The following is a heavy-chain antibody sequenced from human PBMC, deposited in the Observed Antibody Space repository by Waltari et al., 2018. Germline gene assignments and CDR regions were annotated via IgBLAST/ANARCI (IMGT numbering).Heavy chain of an antibody. CDR2: IGSGGDI. CDR3: AKQQGWELFEYFFDY. CDR1: GFNFNNFA. V-gene: IGHV3-23*04. J-gene: IGHJ4*02. D-gene: IGHD1-26*01. Sequence: EVQLVESGGGLVQPGGSLKLSCKVSGFNFNNFAVSWVRQAPGKGLEWVSTIGSGGDIYYGDSVKGLFFISRDNSKNTLYLQMNSLRVEDTAVYYCAKQQGWELFEYFFDYWGQGTLVSVS.